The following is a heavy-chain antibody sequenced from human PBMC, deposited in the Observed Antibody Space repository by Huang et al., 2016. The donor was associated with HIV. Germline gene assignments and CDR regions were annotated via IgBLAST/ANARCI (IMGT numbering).Heavy chain of an antibody. CDR2: FDPEEGET. CDR1: GYTVSELS. D-gene: IGHD2-15*01. Sequence: QVQLVESGAELKKPGASVRVSCKVSGYTVSELSLHWVRQAPEKGLEWMGGFDPEEGETSYAQRLQGRVTMTEDTSTDTAYMERSSLRPEDTAVYYCATSTPDVGAGVLRSAFDIWGQGTMVTVSS. V-gene: IGHV1-24*01. CDR3: ATSTPDVGAGVLRSAFDI. J-gene: IGHJ3*02.